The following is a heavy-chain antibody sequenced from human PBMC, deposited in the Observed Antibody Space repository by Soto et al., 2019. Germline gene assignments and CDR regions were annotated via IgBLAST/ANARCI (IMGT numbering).Heavy chain of an antibody. D-gene: IGHD2-2*01. V-gene: IGHV1-24*01. Sequence: ASVKVSCKVSGYTLTELSMHWVRQAPGKGLEWMGGFDPEDGETIYAQKFQGRVTMTEDTSTDTAYMELSSRRSEDTAVYYCATERLNCSSTSCLLWGFDYWGQGTLVTVSS. CDR1: GYTLTELS. J-gene: IGHJ4*02. CDR2: FDPEDGET. CDR3: ATERLNCSSTSCLLWGFDY.